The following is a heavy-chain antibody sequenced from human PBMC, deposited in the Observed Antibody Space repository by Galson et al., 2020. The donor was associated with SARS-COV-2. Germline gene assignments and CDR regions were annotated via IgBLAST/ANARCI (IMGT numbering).Heavy chain of an antibody. Sequence: QTLSLTCAISGDSVSSNSAAWNWIRQSPSRGLEWLGRTYYRSQWSTDYAVSVKSRITINPDTSKNQFSLQLNSVTPEDTAIYYCAGRVAGAGTLLIWGQGTMGIVSS. V-gene: IGHV6-1*01. J-gene: IGHJ3*02. CDR2: TYYRSQWST. CDR3: AGRVAGAGTLLI. CDR1: GDSVSSNSAA. D-gene: IGHD6-19*01.